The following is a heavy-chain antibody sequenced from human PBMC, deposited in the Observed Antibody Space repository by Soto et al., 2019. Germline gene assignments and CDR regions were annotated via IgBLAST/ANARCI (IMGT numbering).Heavy chain of an antibody. CDR1: GYSFTSYW. CDR3: ARRGYCSSTSCYNYYYYGMDA. D-gene: IGHD2-2*02. V-gene: IGHV5-10-1*01. CDR2: IDPSDSYT. J-gene: IGHJ6*02. Sequence: PGESLKISCKGSGYSFTSYWISWVRQMPGKGLEWMGRIDPSDSYTNYSPSFQGHVTISADKSISTAYLQWSSLKASDTAMYYCARRGYCSSTSCYNYYYYGMDAWGQGTTVTVSS.